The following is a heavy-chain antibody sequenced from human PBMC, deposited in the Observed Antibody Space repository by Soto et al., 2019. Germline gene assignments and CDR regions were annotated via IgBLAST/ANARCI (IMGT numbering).Heavy chain of an antibody. CDR1: GFTFSNSC. Sequence: GGSLRLSCAASGFTFSNSCMNWVRQAPGKGLEWVSGINYSGGSTYYADSVKGRFTISRDNSKNTLYLQMNSLRAEDTAVYYCARTVDYSNYGGVDYWGQGTLVTVSS. J-gene: IGHJ4*02. CDR3: ARTVDYSNYGGVDY. D-gene: IGHD4-4*01. CDR2: INYSGGST. V-gene: IGHV3-66*01.